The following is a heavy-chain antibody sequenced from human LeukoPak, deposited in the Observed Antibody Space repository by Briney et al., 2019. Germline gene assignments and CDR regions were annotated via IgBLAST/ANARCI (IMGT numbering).Heavy chain of an antibody. CDR1: GGSFSGYY. CDR2: INHSGST. J-gene: IGHJ4*02. Sequence: SETLFLTCAVYGGSFSGYYWSWIRQPPGKGLEWIGEINHSGSTNYNPSLKSRVTISVDTSKNQFSLKLSSVTAADTAVYYCAREVCSSTSCYTFFSDYWGQGTLVTVSS. V-gene: IGHV4-34*01. CDR3: AREVCSSTSCYTFFSDY. D-gene: IGHD2-2*02.